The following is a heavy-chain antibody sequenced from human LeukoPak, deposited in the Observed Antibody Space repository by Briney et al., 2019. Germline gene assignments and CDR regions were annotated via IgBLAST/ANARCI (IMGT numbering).Heavy chain of an antibody. D-gene: IGHD2-15*01. Sequence: GASVKVSCKASGYIFTRYGISWVRQAPGQGLEWMGWISAHYGNTNYAQKFQGRLTMTTDKSTNTAYMELRSLRPDDTAVYYCARDFFHGHCSGLSCFLLDYWGQGSLVTVSS. V-gene: IGHV1-18*01. J-gene: IGHJ4*02. CDR2: ISAHYGNT. CDR3: ARDFFHGHCSGLSCFLLDY. CDR1: GYIFTRYG.